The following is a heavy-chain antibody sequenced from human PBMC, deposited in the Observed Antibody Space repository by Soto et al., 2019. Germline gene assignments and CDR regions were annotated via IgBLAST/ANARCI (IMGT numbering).Heavy chain of an antibody. CDR2: INPNSGGT. Sequence: ASVKVSCKASGYTFTGYYMHWVRQAPGQGLEWMGWINPNSGGTNYAQKFQGWGTMTRDTSISTAYMELSRLRSDDPAVYYCARGGKGPASHDAFDIWGQGTMVTVSS. J-gene: IGHJ3*02. CDR1: GYTFTGYY. CDR3: ARGGKGPASHDAFDI. V-gene: IGHV1-2*04.